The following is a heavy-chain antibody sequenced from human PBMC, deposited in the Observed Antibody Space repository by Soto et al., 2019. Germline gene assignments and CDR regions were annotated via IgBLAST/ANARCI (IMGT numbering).Heavy chain of an antibody. Sequence: ASVKVSCKASGYTFTSYAMHWVRQAPGQRLEWMGWINAGNGNTKYSQKFQGRVTITRDTSASTAYMELSSLRSEDTAVYYCARDRLPDYYYYYGMDVWGQGTTVTVSS. CDR1: GYTFTSYA. J-gene: IGHJ6*02. D-gene: IGHD6-25*01. CDR2: INAGNGNT. CDR3: ARDRLPDYYYYYGMDV. V-gene: IGHV1-3*01.